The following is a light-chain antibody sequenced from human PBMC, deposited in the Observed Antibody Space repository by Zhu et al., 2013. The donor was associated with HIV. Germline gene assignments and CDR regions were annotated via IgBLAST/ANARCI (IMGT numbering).Light chain of an antibody. CDR3: QQYGGAPS. Sequence: IVLTQSPATLSFYPGEGATLSCGASLSVSTSLAWYQQRSGLAPRLLIYDASKRATGIPDRFSGSGSGTDFTLTISRLEPEDFAMYYCQQYGGAPSFGQGTKLEIK. V-gene: IGKV3D-20*01. CDR1: LSVSTS. CDR2: DAS. J-gene: IGKJ2*01.